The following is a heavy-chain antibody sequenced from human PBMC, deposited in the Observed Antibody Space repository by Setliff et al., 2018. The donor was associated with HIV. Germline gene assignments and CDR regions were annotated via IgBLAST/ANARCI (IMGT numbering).Heavy chain of an antibody. Sequence: PGESLTISCKGSGYSFTNYWIGWVRQMPGKGLEWMGIIYPGDSNTRYSPSFQGQVTISADKSISAAFLQWSSLKASDTAMYYCVRSYASDWVDAFDIWGQGTMVTVSS. CDR1: GYSFTNYW. D-gene: IGHD3-16*01. CDR2: IYPGDSNT. V-gene: IGHV5-51*01. CDR3: VRSYASDWVDAFDI. J-gene: IGHJ3*02.